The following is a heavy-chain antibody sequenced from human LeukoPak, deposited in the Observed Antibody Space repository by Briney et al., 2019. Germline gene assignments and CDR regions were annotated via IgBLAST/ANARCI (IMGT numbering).Heavy chain of an antibody. V-gene: IGHV3-21*01. CDR2: ISSSSSYI. CDR1: GFTFISYN. Sequence: GGSLRLSCAASGFTFISYNMNWVRQAPGKGLEWVSSISSSSSYIYYADSVKGRFTISRDNAENSLYLQLNSLRAEDTAVYFCARDLYGDYGFDHWGQGTLVTVSS. J-gene: IGHJ5*02. D-gene: IGHD4-17*01. CDR3: ARDLYGDYGFDH.